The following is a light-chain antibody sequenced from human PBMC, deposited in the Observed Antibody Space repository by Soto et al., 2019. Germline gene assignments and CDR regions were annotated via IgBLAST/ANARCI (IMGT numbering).Light chain of an antibody. CDR1: AGAVASGHF. Sequence: QAVVTLEPSVTVSPGGTVTLTCGSSAGAVASGHFPYWFQQKPGQAPRTLIYDTSNKHSWTPARFSGSLLGGKAALTLSGAQPEDEAEYYCMISYSGVRVFGGGTKLTVL. V-gene: IGLV7-46*01. CDR2: DTS. J-gene: IGLJ3*02. CDR3: MISYSGVRV.